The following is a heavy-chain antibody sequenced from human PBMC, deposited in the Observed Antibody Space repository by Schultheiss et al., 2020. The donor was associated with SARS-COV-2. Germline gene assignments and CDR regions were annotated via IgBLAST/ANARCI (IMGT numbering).Heavy chain of an antibody. D-gene: IGHD1-26*01. J-gene: IGHJ4*02. CDR1: GYSISSGYY. CDR2: IYHSGST. V-gene: IGHV4-38-2*02. Sequence: SETLSLTCTVSGYSISSGYYWGWIRQPPGKGLEWIGSIYHSGSTYYNPSLKSRVTISVDTSKNQFSLKLSSVTAADTAVYYCARVRGRGARYYFDYWGQGTLVTVSS. CDR3: ARVRGRGARYYFDY.